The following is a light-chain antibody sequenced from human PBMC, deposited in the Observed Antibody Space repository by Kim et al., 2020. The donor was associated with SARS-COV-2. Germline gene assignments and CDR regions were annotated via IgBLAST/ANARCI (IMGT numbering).Light chain of an antibody. CDR2: SKN. V-gene: IGLV3-19*01. CDR1: SRRSYY. Sequence: ALGQTVRITCQGDSRRSYYASWYQQKPGQAPVLVIYSKNNRPSGIPDRFSGSSSGNTASLTITGAQAEDEADYYCNSRDSSGNWVFGGGTKLTVL. J-gene: IGLJ3*02. CDR3: NSRDSSGNWV.